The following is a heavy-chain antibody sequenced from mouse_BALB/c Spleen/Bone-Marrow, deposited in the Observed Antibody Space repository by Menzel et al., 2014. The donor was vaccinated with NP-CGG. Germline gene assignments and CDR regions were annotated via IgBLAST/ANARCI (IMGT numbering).Heavy chain of an antibody. J-gene: IGHJ4*01. V-gene: IGHV14-3*02. Sequence: DVKLVESGAELVKPGASVKLSCTASGFNIXDTYIHWVKQRPEQGLEWIGRIDPANGNTKYDPKFQGKATITADTSSNTAYLHLSSLTSEDTAVYYCARYRYYGSSGWDYWGQGTSVTVSS. CDR3: ARYRYYGSSGWDY. CDR1: GFNIXDTY. CDR2: IDPANGNT. D-gene: IGHD1-1*01.